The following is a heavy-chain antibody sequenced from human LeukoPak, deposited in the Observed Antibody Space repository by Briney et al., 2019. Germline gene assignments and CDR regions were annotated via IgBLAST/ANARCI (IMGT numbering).Heavy chain of an antibody. V-gene: IGHV3-74*01. CDR1: GFTFSDYW. CDR3: ARGNGIVGATTDWHFDY. J-gene: IGHJ4*02. Sequence: GGSLRLSCAASGFTFSDYWMHWVRQAPGKGLVWVSRIASDGSSTSYADSVKGRFTISRDNSKNTLYLQMNSLRAEDTAVYYCARGNGIVGATTDWHFDYWGQGTLVTVSS. CDR2: IASDGSST. D-gene: IGHD1-26*01.